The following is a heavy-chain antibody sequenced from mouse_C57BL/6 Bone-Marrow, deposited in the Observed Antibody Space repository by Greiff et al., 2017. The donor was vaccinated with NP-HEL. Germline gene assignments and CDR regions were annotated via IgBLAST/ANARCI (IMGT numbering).Heavy chain of an antibody. CDR3: ARSNFITGWYFDV. D-gene: IGHD1-1*01. CDR2: IWSGGST. J-gene: IGHJ1*03. CDR1: GFSLTSYG. V-gene: IGHV2-2*01. Sequence: VKLVESGPGLVQPSQSLSITCTVSGFSLTSYGVHWVRQSPGKGLEWLGVIWSGGSTDYNAAFISRLSISKDNSKSQVFFKMNSLQADDTAIYYCARSNFITGWYFDVWGTGTTVTVSS.